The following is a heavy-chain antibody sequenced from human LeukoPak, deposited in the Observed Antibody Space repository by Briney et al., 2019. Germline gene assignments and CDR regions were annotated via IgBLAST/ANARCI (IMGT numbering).Heavy chain of an antibody. CDR1: TYSISSGYY. V-gene: IGHV4-38-2*02. CDR3: ARIEAVTRGYNHAYYFDY. CDR2: IYHNGNT. J-gene: IGHJ4*02. D-gene: IGHD5-18*01. Sequence: SETLSLTCTVATYSISSGYYWGWIRQPPGKGLEWIGNIYHNGNTYYNPSLKSRVTISVDTSKKQFSLKLRTATAADTAVYYCARIEAVTRGYNHAYYFDYWGQGTLVTVSS.